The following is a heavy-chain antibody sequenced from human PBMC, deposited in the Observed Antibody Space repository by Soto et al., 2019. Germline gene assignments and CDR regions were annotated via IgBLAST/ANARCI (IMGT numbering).Heavy chain of an antibody. CDR2: IYSSGST. CDR3: ARGQRFSDWFDP. J-gene: IGHJ5*02. V-gene: IGHV4-4*07. Sequence: QVHLQESGPGLVKPSETLSLTCTVSGGAISTYYWTWIRQPAGKGLEWIGRIYSSGSTKYNPSLQSRVTMYLDTSNNQFALRLTSATAADTAVYYCARGQRFSDWFDPWGQGTLVTVSS. D-gene: IGHD3-3*01. CDR1: GGAISTYY.